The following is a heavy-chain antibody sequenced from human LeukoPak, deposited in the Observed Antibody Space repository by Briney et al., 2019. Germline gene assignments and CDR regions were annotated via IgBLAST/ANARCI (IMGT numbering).Heavy chain of an antibody. CDR1: GFTFSNFS. D-gene: IGHD3-22*01. CDR2: ISGSGGST. J-gene: IGHJ5*02. Sequence: GGSLRLSCAPSGFTFSNFSMSWVRQAPGKGLEWVSAISGSGGSTYYADSVKGRFTISRDNSKNTLYLQMNSLRAEDTAVYYCAKDLNYYGSSGYLSWGQGTLVTVSS. CDR3: AKDLNYYGSSGYLS. V-gene: IGHV3-23*01.